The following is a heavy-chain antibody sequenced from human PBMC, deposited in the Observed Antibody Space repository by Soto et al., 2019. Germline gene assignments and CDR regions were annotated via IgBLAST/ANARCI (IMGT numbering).Heavy chain of an antibody. D-gene: IGHD3-22*01. Sequence: EVQLVESGGDLVQPGGSLRLSCAASGFTFSTYWMHWVRQAPGKGLLWVSRIKTDGTYATYADSVKGRFTISRDNAKNTLYLQMHSLRVEDAPGYYCAAGGSGYYANWGQGTLVTVSA. V-gene: IGHV3-74*01. CDR3: AAGGSGYYAN. J-gene: IGHJ4*02. CDR1: GFTFSTYW. CDR2: IKTDGTYA.